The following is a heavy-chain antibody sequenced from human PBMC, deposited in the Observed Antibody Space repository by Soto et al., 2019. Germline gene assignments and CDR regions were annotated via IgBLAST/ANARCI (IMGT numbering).Heavy chain of an antibody. Sequence: ASVKVACKASGYTFTGYDMHWVRQAPGQGLEWLGWINPYSGGTNYAQKFQGRVTMTTDTSTTTAYMELRSLRSDDTAVYYCARVVPGAEAWFGPWGQGTLVTVSS. CDR2: INPYSGGT. CDR1: GYTFTGYD. CDR3: ARVVPGAEAWFGP. J-gene: IGHJ5*02. V-gene: IGHV1-2*02. D-gene: IGHD2-2*01.